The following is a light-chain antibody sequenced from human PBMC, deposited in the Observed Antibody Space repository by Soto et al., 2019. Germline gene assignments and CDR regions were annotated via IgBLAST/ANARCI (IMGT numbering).Light chain of an antibody. Sequence: VLSQSPAILSLSPGERATLSCRASQSVPSTYFAWYQQKAGQPPRLLISGTSNRATGIPDRFSGSGSGTDFTLTISRLEPEDFAVHFCKQFGNSPWTFGQGTKVDIK. CDR1: QSVPSTY. J-gene: IGKJ1*01. V-gene: IGKV3-20*01. CDR2: GTS. CDR3: KQFGNSPWT.